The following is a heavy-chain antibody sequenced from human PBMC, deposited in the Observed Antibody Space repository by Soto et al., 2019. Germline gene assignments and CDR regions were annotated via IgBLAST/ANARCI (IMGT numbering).Heavy chain of an antibody. Sequence: QVQLVESGGGVVQPGRSLRLSCAASGFTFSSYGMHWVRQAPGKGLEWVAVIWYDGSNKYYADSVKGRFTVSRDNSKNTLYLQMNSLRAEDTAVYYCARDPGWDSSGYYSFDYWGQGTLVTVSS. CDR2: IWYDGSNK. D-gene: IGHD3-22*01. CDR1: GFTFSSYG. CDR3: ARDPGWDSSGYYSFDY. V-gene: IGHV3-33*01. J-gene: IGHJ4*02.